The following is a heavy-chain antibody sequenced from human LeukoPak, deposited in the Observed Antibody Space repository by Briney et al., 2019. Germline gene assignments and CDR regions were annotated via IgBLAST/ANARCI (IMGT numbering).Heavy chain of an antibody. J-gene: IGHJ4*02. D-gene: IGHD5-12*01. Sequence: MSGGSLRLSCAASGFTFSSYSMNWVRQAPGKGLEWVSSISSSSSYIYYADSVKGRFTISRDKAKNSLYLQMNSLRAEDTAICYCAREGMVATFDYWGQGTLVTVSS. CDR3: AREGMVATFDY. CDR1: GFTFSSYS. CDR2: ISSSSSYI. V-gene: IGHV3-21*01.